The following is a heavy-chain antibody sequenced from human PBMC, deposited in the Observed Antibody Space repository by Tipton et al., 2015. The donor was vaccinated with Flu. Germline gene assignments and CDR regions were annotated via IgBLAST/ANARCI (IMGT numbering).Heavy chain of an antibody. CDR1: GYTYTPYY. Sequence: QLVQSGAGVKKPGASLKASGATSGYTYTPYYMHWLRHAPGQALEWMGWINPNTGRTLYSQNFQGRVTMTRDTSIRTAYMALSRLSSGDSAVYYCARSAAVTDSYLFAMYIWGQRTALTLSS. CDR2: INPNTGRT. J-gene: IGHJ6*02. CDR3: ARSAAVTDSYLFAMYI. D-gene: IGHD2-15*01. V-gene: IGHV1-2*02.